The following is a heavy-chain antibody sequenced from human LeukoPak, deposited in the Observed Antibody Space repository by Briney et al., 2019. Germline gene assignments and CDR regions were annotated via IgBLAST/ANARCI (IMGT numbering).Heavy chain of an antibody. Sequence: GGSLRLSCAASGFTFSSYWMSWVRQAPGKGLEWVANIKQDGSEKYYVDSVKGRFTISRDNAKNSLYLQMNSLRAEDTAVYYCAKASCSGGSCRYYYYYMDVWGKGTTVTVSS. CDR3: AKASCSGGSCRYYYYYMDV. J-gene: IGHJ6*03. CDR1: GFTFSSYW. V-gene: IGHV3-7*01. CDR2: IKQDGSEK. D-gene: IGHD2-15*01.